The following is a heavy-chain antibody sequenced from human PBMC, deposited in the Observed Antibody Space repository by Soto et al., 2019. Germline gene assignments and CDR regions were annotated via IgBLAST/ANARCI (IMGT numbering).Heavy chain of an antibody. D-gene: IGHD1-26*01. CDR3: AKKPPSSIQGWAFGMDV. CDR2: TFTGGST. V-gene: IGHV3-53*02. CDR1: GFSVTTNY. J-gene: IGHJ6*02. Sequence: VQLVETGGGLIQPGGSLRLSCLASGFSVTTNYIIWVRQPPGKGLEWVSTTFTGGSTHYADSMKGRFSISRDNSKNTVYLQMNNLRVEDTAVYYCAKKPPSSIQGWAFGMDVWGQGTTVSVSS.